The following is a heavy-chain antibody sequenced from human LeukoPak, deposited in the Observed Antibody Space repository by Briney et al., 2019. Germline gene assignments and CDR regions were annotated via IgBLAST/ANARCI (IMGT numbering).Heavy chain of an antibody. CDR1: GGSINNNNW. CDR2: IHRSGGT. CDR3: ARDSYYFGSGSDNTPYNWFDP. D-gene: IGHD3-10*01. Sequence: SETLSLTCAVAGGSINNNNWWSWVRQTPGQGLEWIGEIHRSGGTNYNPSLKGRVTISEDKSKNQFSLKLSSVTAADTAMYYCARDSYYFGSGSDNTPYNWFDPWGQGTLVTVSS. J-gene: IGHJ5*02. V-gene: IGHV4-4*02.